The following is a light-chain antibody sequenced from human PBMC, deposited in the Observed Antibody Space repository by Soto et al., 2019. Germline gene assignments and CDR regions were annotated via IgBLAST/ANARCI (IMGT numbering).Light chain of an antibody. Sequence: SVLTQPASVSGSPGPSIPISCPGTNSEVWGYNSVSWYQHHPGKAPKLMLYDVGDRPSGVSYRFSGSKSGNTASLTISGLQAADEADYFCSSFTSSMTNVFGSGTKVTVL. CDR1: NSEVWGYNS. J-gene: IGLJ1*01. CDR2: DVG. V-gene: IGLV2-14*03. CDR3: SSFTSSMTNV.